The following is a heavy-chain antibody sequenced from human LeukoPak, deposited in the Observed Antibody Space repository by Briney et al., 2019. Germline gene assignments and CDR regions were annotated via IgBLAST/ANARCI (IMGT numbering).Heavy chain of an antibody. D-gene: IGHD1-1*01. CDR2: IYSGGST. J-gene: IGHJ6*02. CDR1: GFTVSGNY. V-gene: IGHV3-53*01. Sequence: GGSLSLSCAASGFTVSGNYMSWVRQAPGKGLEWVSVIYSGGSTYYADSVKGRFTISRDTSKNTLYLQMNSLRAEDTAVYYCARDRTAYYYGMDVWGQGTTVTVSS. CDR3: ARDRTAYYYGMDV.